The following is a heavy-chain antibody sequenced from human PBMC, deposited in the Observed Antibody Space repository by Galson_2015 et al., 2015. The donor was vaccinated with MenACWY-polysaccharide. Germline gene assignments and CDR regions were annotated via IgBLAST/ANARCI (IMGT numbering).Heavy chain of an antibody. CDR3: ARLTGPYSYYFYYMDV. CDR2: IYPGDSDS. J-gene: IGHJ6*03. D-gene: IGHD3-9*01. Sequence: QSGAEVKKPGEFLKISCKGSGYDFTTYWIAWVRQMPGKGLEWMGIIYPGDSDSTYSPSFQGQATFSVDKSITTAYLQWASLKASDTAIYYCARLTGPYSYYFYYMDVWGKGTTVTVSS. V-gene: IGHV5-51*01. CDR1: GYDFTTYW.